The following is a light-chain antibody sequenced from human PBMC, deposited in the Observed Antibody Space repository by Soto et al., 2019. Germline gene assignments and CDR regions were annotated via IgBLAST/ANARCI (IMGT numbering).Light chain of an antibody. J-gene: IGLJ1*01. CDR3: SSYTRSSNHYV. Sequence: QSALTQPASVSGSPGQSITISCTGTSSDVGGYNYVSGYQQHPGKAPKLMIYAVSNRPSGVFNRFSGSKSGSTASLTISGLYAKYDTDYYCSSYTRSSNHYVFGSGTKLT. V-gene: IGLV2-14*01. CDR2: AVS. CDR1: SSDVGGYNY.